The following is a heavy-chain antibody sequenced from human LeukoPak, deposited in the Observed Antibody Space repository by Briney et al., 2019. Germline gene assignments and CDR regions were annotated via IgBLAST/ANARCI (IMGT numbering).Heavy chain of an antibody. J-gene: IGHJ4*02. CDR2: ISGSGGST. CDR3: AKGGSWYYFDY. V-gene: IGHV3-23*01. CDR1: GFTFSSYA. Sequence: QTVGSLRLSCAASGFTFSSYAKSWVRQAPGKGLEWFSAISGSGGSTYYADSVKGRFTISRDKTKNTLYLQMNSLRAEDTAVYYCAKGGSWYYFDYWGQGTLVTVSS. D-gene: IGHD6-13*01.